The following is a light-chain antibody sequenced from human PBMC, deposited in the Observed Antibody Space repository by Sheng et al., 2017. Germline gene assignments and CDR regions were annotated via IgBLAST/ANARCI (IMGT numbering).Light chain of an antibody. V-gene: IGLV3-1*01. Sequence: SYELTQPPSVSVSPGQTASITCSGDKLGDKYACWYQQKPGQSPVLVIYQDSKRPSGIPERFSGSNSGNTATLTISGTQAMDEADYYCQAWDSNIAVFGGGTKLTVL. CDR3: QAWDSNIAV. J-gene: IGLJ3*02. CDR1: KLGDKY. CDR2: QDS.